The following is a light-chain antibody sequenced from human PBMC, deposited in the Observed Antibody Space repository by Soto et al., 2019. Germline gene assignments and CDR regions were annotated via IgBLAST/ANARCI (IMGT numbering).Light chain of an antibody. V-gene: IGKV3-11*01. Sequence: EVVLTQSPATLSLSPGERATLSCRASQSVSVYLAWYQQKPGRAPRLLIYDASKRATGIPARFSGGGSGTDFTLTISSLEPEDFAVYYCQHRSNGPPDYTFGQGTKLEFK. CDR3: QHRSNGPPDYT. J-gene: IGKJ2*01. CDR1: QSVSVY. CDR2: DAS.